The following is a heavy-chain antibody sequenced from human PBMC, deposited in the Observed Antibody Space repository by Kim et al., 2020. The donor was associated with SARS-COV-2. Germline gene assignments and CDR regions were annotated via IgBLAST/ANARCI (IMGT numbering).Heavy chain of an antibody. V-gene: IGHV3-13*01. CDR3: ARGNSSSWYWAFDL. J-gene: IGHJ3*01. D-gene: IGHD6-13*01. Sequence: GGSLRLSCAASGFTFSSYDMHWVRQATGKGLEWVSAIGNAGDTYYPGSVKVRFTISRENAMNSLYLQMNSLRAGDTAVYYCARGNSSSWYWAFDLWGQGKIVTGSS. CDR2: IGNAGDT. CDR1: GFTFSSYD.